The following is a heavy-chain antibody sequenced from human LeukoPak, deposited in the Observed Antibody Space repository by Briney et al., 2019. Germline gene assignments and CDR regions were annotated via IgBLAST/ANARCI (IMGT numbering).Heavy chain of an antibody. J-gene: IGHJ4*02. CDR2: IIPIFGTA. CDR1: GGTFSSYA. D-gene: IGHD3-10*01. CDR3: ARPYGSGSYFDY. V-gene: IGHV1-69*13. Sequence: SVKVSCKASGGTFSSYAISWVRQAPGQGLEWMGGIIPIFGTANYAQKFQGRVTITADESTSTAYMELSSLRSEDTAVYYCARPYGSGSYFDYWGQGTLVTVSS.